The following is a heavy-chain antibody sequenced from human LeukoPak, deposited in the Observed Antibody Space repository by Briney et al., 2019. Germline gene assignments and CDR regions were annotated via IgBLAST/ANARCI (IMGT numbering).Heavy chain of an antibody. D-gene: IGHD3-3*01. J-gene: IGHJ5*02. V-gene: IGHV1-18*01. Sequence: ASVKVSCKASGYTFTRYGMNWVRQAPGQGLEWMGWISTYNGDTEYAQKMQGRVTMTRDTSTTTAYMELRSLRFDDTAVYYRARDMGLRFLEWPFDPWGQGTLVSVSS. CDR2: ISTYNGDT. CDR1: GYTFTRYG. CDR3: ARDMGLRFLEWPFDP.